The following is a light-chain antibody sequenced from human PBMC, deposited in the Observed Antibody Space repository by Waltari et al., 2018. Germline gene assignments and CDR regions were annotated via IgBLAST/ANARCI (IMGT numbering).Light chain of an antibody. J-gene: IGKJ1*01. CDR3: QQYNDYSPWA. CDR1: QTISRW. V-gene: IGKV1-5*03. CDR2: KAS. Sequence: DIQMTQPPSTLSASVGDRVTLTCRASQTISRWLAWYQHKSGKAPKHLIYKASSLESGVPSRFSGSGSGTEFTLTISSLHPDDFATYYCQQYNDYSPWAFGQGTKVQI.